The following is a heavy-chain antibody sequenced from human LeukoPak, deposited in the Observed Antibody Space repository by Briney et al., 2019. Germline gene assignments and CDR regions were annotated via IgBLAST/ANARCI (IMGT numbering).Heavy chain of an antibody. D-gene: IGHD3-22*01. CDR1: GGSVRDNY. CDR2: IHHSGST. V-gene: IGHV4-34*01. J-gene: IGHJ4*02. CDR3: ARKTSYYYDSSGYQLMDY. Sequence: SETLSLTCAVYGGSVRDNYWSWIRQPPGKGLEWIGEIHHSGSTKYNPSLKSRVTISLDTSKNQFSLKLNSMTAADTAVYYCARKTSYYYDSSGYQLMDYWGQGTLVTVSS.